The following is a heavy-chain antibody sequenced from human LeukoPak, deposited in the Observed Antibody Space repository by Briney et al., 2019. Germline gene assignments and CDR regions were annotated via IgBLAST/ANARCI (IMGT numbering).Heavy chain of an antibody. CDR1: GIAVGSNY. D-gene: IGHD1-14*01. CDR2: IYSGGAI. Sequence: HPGGSLRLSCVASGIAVGSNYMSWVRQAPGRGLEWVSLIYSGGAIRYADSVKGRFTISRDSSKNTLFLQMNDLTVEDTARYYCARRPGNWGQGILVTVSS. V-gene: IGHV3-53*01. CDR3: ARRPGN. J-gene: IGHJ4*02.